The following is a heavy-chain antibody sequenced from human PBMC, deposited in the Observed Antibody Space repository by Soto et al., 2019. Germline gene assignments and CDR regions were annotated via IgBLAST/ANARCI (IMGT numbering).Heavy chain of an antibody. CDR1: GGSISSYC. V-gene: IGHV4-59*01. CDR3: AGSGSSPYYYSYGMDV. D-gene: IGHD3-10*01. Sequence: QVQLQESGPGLVKPSETLSLTCTVSGGSISSYCWSWIRQPPGKGLEWIGYIYYSGSTNYNPSLKSRVTISVATSKNQFSLKLSSVAAADTAVYYCAGSGSSPYYYSYGMDVWGQGTTVTVSS. CDR2: IYYSGST. J-gene: IGHJ6*02.